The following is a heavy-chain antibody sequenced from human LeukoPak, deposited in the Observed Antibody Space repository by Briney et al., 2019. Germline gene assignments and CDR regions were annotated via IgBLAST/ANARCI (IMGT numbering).Heavy chain of an antibody. V-gene: IGHV3-23*01. CDR2: IISSGGIT. CDR3: AKAIRGYSYGLTDY. D-gene: IGHD5-18*01. Sequence: GGSLRLSCAASGFTFSSCAMSCVRQIPGEGLEWVSAIISSGGITYYADSVKGRFTISRDNSKNTLYLQMNSLRAEDTAIYYCAKAIRGYSYGLTDYWGQGTLVTASS. CDR1: GFTFSSCA. J-gene: IGHJ4*02.